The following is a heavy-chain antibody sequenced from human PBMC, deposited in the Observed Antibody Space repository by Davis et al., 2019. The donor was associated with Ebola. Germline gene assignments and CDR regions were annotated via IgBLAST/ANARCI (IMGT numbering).Heavy chain of an antibody. V-gene: IGHV3-73*01. J-gene: IGHJ4*02. CDR2: IRRNANSYAT. D-gene: IGHD4-17*01. CDR1: GSTSSGSA. Sequence: GGSLRPPFPPPGSTSSGSALHWVRQVSGKGLEWVGRIRRNANSYATAYAASVKGRFTISRDDAKNTAYLQMNSLRTEDTAVYYCTGTTVTSDYWGQGTLVTVSS. CDR3: TGTTVTSDY.